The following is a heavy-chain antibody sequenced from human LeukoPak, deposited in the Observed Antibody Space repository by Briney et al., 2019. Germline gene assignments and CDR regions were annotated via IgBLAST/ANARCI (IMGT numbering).Heavy chain of an antibody. V-gene: IGHV1-46*02. J-gene: IGHJ4*02. CDR1: GHTLNNHF. Sequence: ASVTVSFKSSGHTLNNHFIHWVRQAPGQGLEWMGMINPRDGSTRTLQRFQGRLTMTRDTSTSTLYMGLSSLRSEDTATHFCARGADQEFDFWGQGTLVTVSS. CDR3: ARGADQEFDF. CDR2: INPRDGST.